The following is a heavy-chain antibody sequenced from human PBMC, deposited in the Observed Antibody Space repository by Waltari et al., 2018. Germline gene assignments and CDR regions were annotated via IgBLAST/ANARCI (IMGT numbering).Heavy chain of an antibody. CDR2: IYTSGST. J-gene: IGHJ2*01. V-gene: IGHV4-61*02. CDR3: ARVLMAGWYFDL. CDR1: GGSISSGSYY. D-gene: IGHD6-19*01. Sequence: QVQLQESGPGLVKPSQTLSLTCTVSGGSISSGSYYWSWIRQPAGKGLEWIGRIYTSGSTNYNPALKSRVTISVDTSKNQFSLKLSSVTAADTAVYYCARVLMAGWYFDLWGRGTLVTVSS.